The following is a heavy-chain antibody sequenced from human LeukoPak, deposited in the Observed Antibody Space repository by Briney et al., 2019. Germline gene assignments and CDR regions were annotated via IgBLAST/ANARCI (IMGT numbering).Heavy chain of an antibody. J-gene: IGHJ6*02. Sequence: GGSLRLSCAASGFTSSSYWMSWVRQAPGKGLEWVANIKQDGSEKYYVDSVKGRFTISRDNAKNSLYLQMNSLRAEDTAVYYCAREDYYGSGSYPKNYYYGMDVWGQGTTVTVSS. V-gene: IGHV3-7*01. CDR2: IKQDGSEK. CDR1: GFTSSSYW. CDR3: AREDYYGSGSYPKNYYYGMDV. D-gene: IGHD3-10*01.